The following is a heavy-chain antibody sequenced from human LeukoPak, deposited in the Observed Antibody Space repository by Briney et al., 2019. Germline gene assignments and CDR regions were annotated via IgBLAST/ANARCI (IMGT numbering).Heavy chain of an antibody. V-gene: IGHV3-30*02. CDR3: AKAGVAGTGYYYMDV. CDR2: IRYDGSKK. CDR1: GFTFSSYG. Sequence: GGSLRLSCAASGFTFSSYGMHWVRQAPGKGLEWVSFIRYDGSKKYYADSVKGRFTISRDNSKNTLYLQMNSLRAEDTAVYYCAKAGVAGTGYYYMDVWGKGTTVTVSS. J-gene: IGHJ6*03. D-gene: IGHD6-19*01.